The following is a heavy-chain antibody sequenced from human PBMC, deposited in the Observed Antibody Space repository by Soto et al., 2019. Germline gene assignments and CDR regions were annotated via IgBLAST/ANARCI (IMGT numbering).Heavy chain of an antibody. J-gene: IGHJ4*02. V-gene: IGHV4-30-4*01. CDR2: IYYSGST. D-gene: IGHD6-6*01. Sequence: SETLSLTCTVSGGSISSGDYYWSWIRQPPGKGLEWIGYIYYSGSTYYNPSLKSRVTISVDTSKNQFSLKLSSVTAADTAVYYCARAQEYRSSSDSYFDYWGQGTLVTVSS. CDR3: ARAQEYRSSSDSYFDY. CDR1: GGSISSGDYY.